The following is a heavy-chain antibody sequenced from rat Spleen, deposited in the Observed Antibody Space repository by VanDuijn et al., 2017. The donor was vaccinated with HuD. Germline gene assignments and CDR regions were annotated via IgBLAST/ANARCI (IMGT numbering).Heavy chain of an antibody. D-gene: IGHD1-12*02. CDR3: ARRGSYAHVAFDY. Sequence: EVQLVESGGGLVQPGRSLKLSCLASGFTFNNYWMTWIRQAPGKGLEWVASITNSGGTTNYPDSLKGRFTISRDNAKSTLYLQMNSLRSEDTATYYCARRGSYAHVAFDYWGQGVMVTVSS. CDR1: GFTFNNYW. V-gene: IGHV5-31*01. CDR2: ITNSGGTT. J-gene: IGHJ2*01.